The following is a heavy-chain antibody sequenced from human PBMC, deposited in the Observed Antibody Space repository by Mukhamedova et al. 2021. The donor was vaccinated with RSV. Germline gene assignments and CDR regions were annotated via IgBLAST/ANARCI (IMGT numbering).Heavy chain of an antibody. Sequence: GLEWMGGIIPIFGTANYAQKFQGRVTITADESTSTAYMELSSLRSVDTAVYYCARVMKSIGWVVTLIGAFDIWGQGTMVTVSS. V-gene: IGHV1-69*01. CDR2: IIPIFGTA. J-gene: IGHJ3*02. D-gene: IGHD4-23*01. CDR3: ARVMKSIGWVVTLIGAFDI.